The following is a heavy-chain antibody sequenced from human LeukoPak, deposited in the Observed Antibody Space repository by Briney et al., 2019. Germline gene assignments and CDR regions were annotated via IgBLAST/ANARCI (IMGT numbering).Heavy chain of an antibody. V-gene: IGHV1-2*02. CDR1: GYTFTGYY. CDR3: ARGPFYCSSTSCFPYFDY. CDR2: INPNSGGT. D-gene: IGHD2-2*01. J-gene: IGHJ4*02. Sequence: GASVKVSCKASGYTFTGYYMHWVRQAPGRGLKWMGWINPNSGGTNYAQKFQGRVTMTRDTSISTAYMELSRLRSDDTAVYYCARGPFYCSSTSCFPYFDYWGQGTLVTVSS.